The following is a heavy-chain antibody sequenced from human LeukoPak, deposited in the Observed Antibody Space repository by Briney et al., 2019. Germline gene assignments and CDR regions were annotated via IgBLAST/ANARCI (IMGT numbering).Heavy chain of an antibody. CDR3: ARGGLMSILDY. CDR1: GYTFTNYG. CDR2: VSPYNANT. D-gene: IGHD3-3*01. J-gene: IGHJ4*02. Sequence: ASVKVSCKASGYTFTNYGVTWMRQTPGQGLEWMGWVSPYNANTNYAQKFQGRVTMTTDTSTSTAYMELGSLISDDTAFYFCARGGLMSILDYWGQGTLVTVSS. V-gene: IGHV1-18*01.